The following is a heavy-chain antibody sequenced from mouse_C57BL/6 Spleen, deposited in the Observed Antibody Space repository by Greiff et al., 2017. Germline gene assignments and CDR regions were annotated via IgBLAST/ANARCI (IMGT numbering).Heavy chain of an antibody. J-gene: IGHJ2*01. D-gene: IGHD1-2*01. Sequence: EVQLQQSGAELVRPGASVKLSCTASGFNIKDDYMHWVKQRPEQGLEWIGWIDPENGDTEYASKFQGKATITADTSSNTAYLQLSSLTSEDTAVYYCTTFYYGGYWGQGTTLTVSS. V-gene: IGHV14-4*01. CDR2: IDPENGDT. CDR1: GFNIKDDY. CDR3: TTFYYGGY.